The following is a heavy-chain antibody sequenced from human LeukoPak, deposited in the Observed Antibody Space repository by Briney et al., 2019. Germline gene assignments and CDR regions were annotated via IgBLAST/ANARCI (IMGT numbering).Heavy chain of an antibody. Sequence: ASVKVSCKASGGTFSSYAISWVRQAPGQGLEWMGGIIPIFGTANYAQKFQGRVTITADEATSPAYMELSSLRSEDTAVYYCARELLPYYDILTGYYLSAFDIWGQGTMVTVSS. CDR2: IIPIFGTA. CDR1: GGTFSSYA. V-gene: IGHV1-69*13. J-gene: IGHJ3*02. CDR3: ARELLPYYDILTGYYLSAFDI. D-gene: IGHD3-9*01.